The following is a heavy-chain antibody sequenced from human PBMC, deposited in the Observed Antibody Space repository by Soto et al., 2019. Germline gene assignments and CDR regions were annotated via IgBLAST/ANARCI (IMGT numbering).Heavy chain of an antibody. CDR2: IYSGGST. CDR1: GFTVSSNY. V-gene: IGHV3-66*01. D-gene: IGHD2-21*02. CDR3: ASSTVVTADYYYGMDV. Sequence: PGGSLRLSCAASGFTVSSNYMSWVRQAPGKGLEWVSVIYSGGSTYYADSVKGRFTISRDNSKNTLYLQMNSLRAEDTAVYYCASSTVVTADYYYGMDVWGQGTTVTVSS. J-gene: IGHJ6*02.